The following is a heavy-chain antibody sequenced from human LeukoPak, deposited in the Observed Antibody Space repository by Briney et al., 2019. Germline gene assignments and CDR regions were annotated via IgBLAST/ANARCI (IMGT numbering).Heavy chain of an antibody. V-gene: IGHV1-2*02. CDR2: INPNSGGT. CDR3: ARAEGGTIFGVVIS. Sequence: ASXXVSCKASGYTFTGYYMHWVRQAPGQGLEWMGWINPNSGGTNYAQKFQGRVTMTRDTSISTAYMELSRLRSDDTAVYYCARAEGGTIFGVVISWGQGTLVTVSS. D-gene: IGHD3-3*01. J-gene: IGHJ5*02. CDR1: GYTFTGYY.